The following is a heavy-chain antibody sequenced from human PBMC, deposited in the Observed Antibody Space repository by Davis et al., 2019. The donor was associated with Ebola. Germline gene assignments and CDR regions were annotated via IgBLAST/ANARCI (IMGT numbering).Heavy chain of an antibody. V-gene: IGHV4-59*08. CDR1: GGSISSYY. CDR3: ARRMRGQSPLDY. Sequence: SETLSLTCTVSGGSISSYYWSWIRQPPGKGLEWIGYIYYSGSTNYNPPLKSRVTISVDTSKNQFSLKLSSVTAADTAVYYCARRMRGQSPLDYWGQRTLVTVSS. D-gene: IGHD3-16*01. J-gene: IGHJ4*02. CDR2: IYYSGST.